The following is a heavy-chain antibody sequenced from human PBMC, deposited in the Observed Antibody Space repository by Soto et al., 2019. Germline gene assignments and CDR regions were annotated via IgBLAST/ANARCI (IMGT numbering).Heavy chain of an antibody. J-gene: IGHJ4*02. D-gene: IGHD2-2*01. CDR2: ISSSGSTI. CDR1: GFTFSDYY. CDR3: ASSMGVLVPAAILDY. V-gene: IGHV3-11*01. Sequence: XXSLRLSFAASGFTFSDYYMRWILQAPGKGLEWVSYISSSGSTIYYADSVKGRFTISRDNAKNSLYLQMNSLRPEDTAVYYCASSMGVLVPAAILDYWGQGTLVTV.